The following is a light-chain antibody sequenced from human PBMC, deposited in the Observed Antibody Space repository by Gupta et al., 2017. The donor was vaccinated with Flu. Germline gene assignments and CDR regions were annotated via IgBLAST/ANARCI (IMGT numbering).Light chain of an antibody. CDR3: QQDGSSPYT. J-gene: IGKJ2*01. Sequence: EIVLTQSPGTLSLSPGERATLPCRASQSVSSSYLAWYQQKPGQAPRLLIYGASIRATGIPDRFSGSGSGTDFTLTISRLEPEDFAVYYCQQDGSSPYTFGQGTKLEIK. V-gene: IGKV3-20*01. CDR2: GAS. CDR1: QSVSSSY.